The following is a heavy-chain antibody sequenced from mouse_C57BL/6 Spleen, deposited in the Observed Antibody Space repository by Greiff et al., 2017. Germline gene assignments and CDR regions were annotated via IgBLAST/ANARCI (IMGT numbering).Heavy chain of an antibody. CDR2: IHPNSGST. Sequence: QVQLQQPGAELVKPGASVKLSCKASGYTFTSYWMHWVKQRPGQGLEWIGMIHPNSGSTNYNEKFKSKATLTVDKSSSTAYMQLSSLTSEDSAVYYCARDEPITTVVATFPDYWGQGTTLTVSS. CDR1: GYTFTSYW. V-gene: IGHV1-64*01. CDR3: ARDEPITTVVATFPDY. D-gene: IGHD1-1*01. J-gene: IGHJ2*01.